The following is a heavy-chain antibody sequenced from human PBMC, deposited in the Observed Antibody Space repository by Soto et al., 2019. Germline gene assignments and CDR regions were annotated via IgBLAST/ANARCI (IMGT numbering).Heavy chain of an antibody. CDR1: GYTFTSND. D-gene: IGHD2-2*01. Sequence: QVQLVQSGAEVKKPGASVKVSCKASGYTFTSNDIIWVRQAPGKGLEWVAVISYDGSNKYYADSVKGRFTISRDNSKNTLYLQMNSLRAEDTAVYYCAKRGMGCSSTSCHRNWFDPWGQGTLVTVSS. CDR3: AKRGMGCSSTSCHRNWFDP. V-gene: IGHV3-30*18. J-gene: IGHJ5*02. CDR2: ISYDGSNK.